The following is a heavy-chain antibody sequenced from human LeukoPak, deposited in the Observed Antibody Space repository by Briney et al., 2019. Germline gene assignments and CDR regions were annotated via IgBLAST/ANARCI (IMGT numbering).Heavy chain of an antibody. D-gene: IGHD3-9*01. Sequence: PGGSLRLSCAASGFTFNDFAMHWVRQTPGKGLEWVSGISWNSGSIGYADSVKGRFTISRDNGKNALYLEMNSLRAEDTALYYCARSEVDGYFDLWGRGTLVTVSS. CDR2: ISWNSGSI. J-gene: IGHJ2*01. CDR1: GFTFNDFA. V-gene: IGHV3-9*01. CDR3: ARSEVDGYFDL.